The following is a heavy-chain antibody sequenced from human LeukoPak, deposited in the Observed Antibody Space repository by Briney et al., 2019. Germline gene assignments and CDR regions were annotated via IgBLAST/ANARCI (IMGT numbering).Heavy chain of an antibody. Sequence: DSVKGRFTVSRDNGKNSLFLQMKSLRAEDTAVYYCVRDQALRGAFDIWGQGTMVTVSS. J-gene: IGHJ3*02. V-gene: IGHV3-7*01. D-gene: IGHD4-17*01. CDR3: VRDQALRGAFDI.